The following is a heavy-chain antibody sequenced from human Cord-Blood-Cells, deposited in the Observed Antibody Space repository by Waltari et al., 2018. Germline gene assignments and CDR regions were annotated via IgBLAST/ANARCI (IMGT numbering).Heavy chain of an antibody. CDR2: INHSGST. CDR1: GGSFSGYY. CDR3: ATAFPGIAAAGTEYFQH. J-gene: IGHJ1*01. Sequence: QVQLQQWGAGLLKPSETLSLTCAVYGGSFSGYYWSWIRQPPGKGLEWIGEINHSGSTNYKPSLKSRVTISVDTSKNQFSLKLSSVTAADTAVYYCATAFPGIAAAGTEYFQHWGQGTLVTVSS. V-gene: IGHV4-34*01. D-gene: IGHD6-13*01.